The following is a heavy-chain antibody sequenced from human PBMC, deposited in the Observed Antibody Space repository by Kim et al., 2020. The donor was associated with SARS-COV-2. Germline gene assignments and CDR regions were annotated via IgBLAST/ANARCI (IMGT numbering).Heavy chain of an antibody. CDR3: ARAILNWFDP. D-gene: IGHD2-2*01. J-gene: IGHJ5*02. V-gene: IGHV1-2*02. Sequence: GTNYAQKFQGRVTMTRDTSISTAYMELSRLRSDDTAVYYCARAILNWFDPWGQGTLVTVSS. CDR2: GT.